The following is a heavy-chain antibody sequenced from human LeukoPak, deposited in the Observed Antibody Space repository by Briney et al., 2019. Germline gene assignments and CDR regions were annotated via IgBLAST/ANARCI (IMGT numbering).Heavy chain of an antibody. V-gene: IGHV1-46*01. Sequence: ASVKVSCKASGYTFTSYYMHWVRQAPGQGLEWMGIINPSGGSTSYAQKFQGRITMTRDMSTSTVYMELSSLRSEDTAVYYCAREGGVIVPNRHDAFDIWGQGTMVTVSS. CDR2: INPSGGST. J-gene: IGHJ3*02. CDR3: AREGGVIVPNRHDAFDI. D-gene: IGHD3-16*02. CDR1: GYTFTSYY.